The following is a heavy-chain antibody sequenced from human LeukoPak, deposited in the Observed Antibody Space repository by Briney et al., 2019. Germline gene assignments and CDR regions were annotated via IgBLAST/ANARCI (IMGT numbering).Heavy chain of an antibody. Sequence: PSETLSLTCTVSGYSISGGYYWGWIRQPPGKGLEWIGSIYHSGSTYYNPSLKSRVTISVDTSKNQFSLKLSSVTAADTAVYYCAREYDIVVVPAAIELEDWFDPWGQGTLVTVSS. CDR2: IYHSGST. CDR3: AREYDIVVVPAAIELEDWFDP. J-gene: IGHJ5*02. D-gene: IGHD2-2*02. CDR1: GYSISGGYY. V-gene: IGHV4-38-2*02.